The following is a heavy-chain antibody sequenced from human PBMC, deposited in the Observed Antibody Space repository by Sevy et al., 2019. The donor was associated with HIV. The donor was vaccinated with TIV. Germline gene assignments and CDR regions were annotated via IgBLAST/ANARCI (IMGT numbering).Heavy chain of an antibody. V-gene: IGHV3-74*01. Sequence: QLGGSLRLSCAASGFTFSSYWMHWVRQAPGKGLVWVSRINSDGSSTSYADSVKGRFTISRDNAKNTLYLQMNSLRAEDTAVYYCARNGDYYYYYYMDVWGKGTTVTVSS. CDR1: GFTFSSYW. D-gene: IGHD2-21*02. CDR3: ARNGDYYYYYYMDV. CDR2: INSDGSST. J-gene: IGHJ6*03.